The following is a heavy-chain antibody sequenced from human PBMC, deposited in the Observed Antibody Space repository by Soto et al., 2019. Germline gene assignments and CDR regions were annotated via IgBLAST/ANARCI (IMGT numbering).Heavy chain of an antibody. D-gene: IGHD3-10*01. V-gene: IGHV4-59*01. Sequence: SETLSLTCTVSGGSISSYYWSWIRQPPGKGLEWIGYIYYSGSTNYNPSLKSRVTISVDTSKNQFSLKLSSVTAADTAVYYCARGVGFGELNPYFDYWGQGTLVTVSS. CDR2: IYYSGST. CDR3: ARGVGFGELNPYFDY. CDR1: GGSISSYY. J-gene: IGHJ4*02.